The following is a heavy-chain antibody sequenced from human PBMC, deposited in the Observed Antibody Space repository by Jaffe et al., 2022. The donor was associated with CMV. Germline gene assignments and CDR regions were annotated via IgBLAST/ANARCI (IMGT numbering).Heavy chain of an antibody. CDR2: INPSGGST. CDR1: GYTFTSYY. J-gene: IGHJ3*02. Sequence: QVQLVQSGAEVKKPGASVKVSCKASGYTFTSYYMHWVRQAPGQGLEWMGIINPSGGSTSYAQKFQGRVTMTRDTSTSTVYMELSSLRSEDTAVYYCAREGVITFGGVIVNVDAFDIWGQGTMVTVSS. V-gene: IGHV1-46*01. D-gene: IGHD3-16*02. CDR3: AREGVITFGGVIVNVDAFDI.